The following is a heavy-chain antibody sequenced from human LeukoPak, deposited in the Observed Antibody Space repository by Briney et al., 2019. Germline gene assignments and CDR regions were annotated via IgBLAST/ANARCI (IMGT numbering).Heavy chain of an antibody. CDR1: GYTFTSYG. D-gene: IGHD3-22*01. J-gene: IGHJ4*02. CDR3: ARDASTTMMEYYFDY. V-gene: IGHV1-3*01. CDR2: INAGNGNT. Sequence: ASVKVSCKASGYTFTSYGISWVRQAPGQRLEWMGWINAGNGNTKYSQKFQGRVTITRDTSASTAYMELSSLRSEDTAVYYCARDASTTMMEYYFDYWGQGTLVTVSS.